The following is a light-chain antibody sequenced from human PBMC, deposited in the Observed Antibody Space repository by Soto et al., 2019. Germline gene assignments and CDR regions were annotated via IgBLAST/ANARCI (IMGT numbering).Light chain of an antibody. Sequence: EFVLTQSPATLSLSPGERATLSCRASQGISNYLAWYQQKPGQAPRLLIYDASNWATGIPARFSGSGSGTDFTLTISSLEPEDSAVYYCQQRINWPPTFGPGTKVDIK. CDR3: QQRINWPPT. J-gene: IGKJ3*01. CDR1: QGISNY. V-gene: IGKV3-11*01. CDR2: DAS.